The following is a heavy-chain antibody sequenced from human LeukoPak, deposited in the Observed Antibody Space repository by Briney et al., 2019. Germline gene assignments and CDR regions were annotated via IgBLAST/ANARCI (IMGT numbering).Heavy chain of an antibody. J-gene: IGHJ4*02. CDR1: GFTFSSYS. V-gene: IGHV3-21*01. D-gene: IGHD3-22*01. Sequence: GGSPRLSCAASGFTFSSYSMNWVRQAPGKGLEWVSTISSSSSYIYYADSVKGRFTMSRDNAKSTVYLQMNSLRAEDTAVYYCARDYYYSVDYWGQGTLVTVSS. CDR3: ARDYYYSVDY. CDR2: ISSSSSYI.